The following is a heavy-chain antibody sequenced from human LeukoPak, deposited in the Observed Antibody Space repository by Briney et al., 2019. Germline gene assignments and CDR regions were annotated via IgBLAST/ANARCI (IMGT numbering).Heavy chain of an antibody. Sequence: GGSPRLSCAASGFTFSSYSMNWVRQAPGKGLEWVSSISSSSSYIYYADSVKGRFTISRDNAKNSLYLQMNSLRAEDTAVYYCARDEMTTIDYWGQGTLVTVSS. CDR2: ISSSSSYI. V-gene: IGHV3-21*01. CDR3: ARDEMTTIDY. D-gene: IGHD5-24*01. CDR1: GFTFSSYS. J-gene: IGHJ4*02.